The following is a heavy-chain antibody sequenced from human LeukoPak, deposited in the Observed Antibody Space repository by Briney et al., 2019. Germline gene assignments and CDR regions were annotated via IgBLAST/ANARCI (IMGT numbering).Heavy chain of an antibody. CDR3: AKLGDIFTGYPYYFDY. V-gene: IGHV3-23*01. CDR1: GFTFSSYE. CDR2: ISGSGGST. D-gene: IGHD3-9*01. J-gene: IGHJ4*02. Sequence: GGSLRLSCAASGFTFSSYEMNWVRQAPGKGLEWVSAISGSGGSTYYADSVKGRFTISRDNSKNTLYLRMNSLRAEDTAVYYCAKLGDIFTGYPYYFDYWGQGTLVTVSS.